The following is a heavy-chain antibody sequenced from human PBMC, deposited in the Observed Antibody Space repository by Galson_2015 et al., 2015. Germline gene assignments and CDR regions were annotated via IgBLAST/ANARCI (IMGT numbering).Heavy chain of an antibody. CDR2: ISGGGGST. V-gene: IGHV3-23*01. J-gene: IGHJ4*02. Sequence: SLRLSCAASGFTFSSYAMSWVRQAPGKGLEWVSGISGGGGSTYYADSVKVRFTISRDNSKNTLYLQMNSLRAEDTALYYCAKVATKKGYSSSWDYWGQGALVTVSS. D-gene: IGHD6-13*01. CDR1: GFTFSSYA. CDR3: AKVATKKGYSSSWDY.